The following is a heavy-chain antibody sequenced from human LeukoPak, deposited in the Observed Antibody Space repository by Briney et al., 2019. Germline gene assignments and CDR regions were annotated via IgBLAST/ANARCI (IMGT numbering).Heavy chain of an antibody. J-gene: IGHJ4*02. D-gene: IGHD4/OR15-4a*01. CDR2: IYSDNT. V-gene: IGHV3-53*01. CDR1: GFTVSSNS. Sequence: GGSLRLSCTVSGFTVSSNSMSWVRQAPGKGLEWVSFIYSDNTHYSDSVKGRFTISRDNSKNTLYLQMNSLRAEDTAVYYCARRAGAYSHPYDCWGQGTLVTVSS. CDR3: ARRAGAYSHPYDC.